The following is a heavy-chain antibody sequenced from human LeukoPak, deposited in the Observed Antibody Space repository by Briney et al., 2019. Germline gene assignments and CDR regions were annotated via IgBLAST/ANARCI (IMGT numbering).Heavy chain of an antibody. D-gene: IGHD3-22*01. CDR1: GFTFSSYA. J-gene: IGHJ4*02. CDR3: ARGLGTRMAKGGRYYDY. Sequence: GGSLRLSCAASGFTFSSYAMHWVRQAPGKGLEWVAVISYDGSNKYYADSVKGRFTISRDNAKNSLHLQMNSLRPEDTAVYYCARGLGTRMAKGGRYYDYWGQGTLVTVSS. V-gene: IGHV3-30*04. CDR2: ISYDGSNK.